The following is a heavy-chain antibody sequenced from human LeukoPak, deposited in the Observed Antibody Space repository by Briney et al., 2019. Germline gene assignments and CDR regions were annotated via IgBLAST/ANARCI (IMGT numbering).Heavy chain of an antibody. CDR1: GYTLTELS. V-gene: IGHV1-24*01. CDR3: ATPAPGAPLYYFDY. J-gene: IGHJ4*02. D-gene: IGHD1-26*01. CDR2: FDPEDGET. Sequence: ASVKVSCKVSGYTLTELSMHWVRQAPGKGLEWMGGFDPEDGETIYAQKFQGRVTMTEDTSTDTAYMELSSLRSEDTAVYYCATPAPGAPLYYFDYWGQGTLVTVSS.